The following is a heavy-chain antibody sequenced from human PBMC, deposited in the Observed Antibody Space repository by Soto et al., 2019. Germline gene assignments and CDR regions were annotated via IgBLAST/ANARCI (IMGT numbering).Heavy chain of an antibody. CDR2: ISGSGGST. D-gene: IGHD6-19*01. V-gene: IGHV3-23*01. CDR3: ANSPSPWLDQSYYGMDV. Sequence: GGSLRLSCAASGFTFSSYAMSWVRQAPGKGLEWVSAISGSGGSTYYADSVKGRFTISRDNSKNTLYLQMNSLRAEDTAVYYCANSPSPWLDQSYYGMDVWGQGTTVTVSS. CDR1: GFTFSSYA. J-gene: IGHJ6*02.